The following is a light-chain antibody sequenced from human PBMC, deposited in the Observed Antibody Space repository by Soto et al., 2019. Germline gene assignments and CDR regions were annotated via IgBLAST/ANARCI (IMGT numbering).Light chain of an antibody. Sequence: DVQVNHSPSSVSASVGDRVTISCQASQGISRSLAWYQQKPGKAPKLLIYAASSLQSGVPSRFSGSGFGTDFTLTISSLQPEDSATYYCPQSYSTLGTFGPGTKVDTK. J-gene: IGKJ3*01. CDR2: AAS. V-gene: IGKV1D-12*01. CDR3: PQSYSTLGT. CDR1: QGISRS.